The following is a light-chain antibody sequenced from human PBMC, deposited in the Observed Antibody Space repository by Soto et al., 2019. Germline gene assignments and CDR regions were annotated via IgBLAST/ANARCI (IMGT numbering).Light chain of an antibody. Sequence: IVITQSPSTVSVSPGERATLSCRASQSVSSNLAWYQQKPGQAPRLLIYGASTRATGIPARFSGSGSGTEFTLTISSLQSEDFAVYYCQQYNNWLPITFGQGTLLEIK. CDR2: GAS. CDR3: QQYNNWLPIT. V-gene: IGKV3-15*01. J-gene: IGKJ5*01. CDR1: QSVSSN.